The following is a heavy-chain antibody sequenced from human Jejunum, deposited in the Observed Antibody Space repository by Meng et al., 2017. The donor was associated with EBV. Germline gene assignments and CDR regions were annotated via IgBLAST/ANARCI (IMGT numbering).Heavy chain of an antibody. CDR2: IDYRENT. D-gene: IGHD3-22*01. CDR3: ARVDYYDTSGNVDF. V-gene: IGHV4-39*01. CDR1: GGSISSYTYY. J-gene: IGHJ4*02. Sequence: LHLQEPGPGLVKPSETLSLTCSVSGGSISSYTYYWGWIRQPPGKGLEWIGTIDYRENTYYNPSLKSRITISVDTPKNQFSLKLTSMTAADTALYYCARVDYYDTSGNVDFWGQGALVTVSS.